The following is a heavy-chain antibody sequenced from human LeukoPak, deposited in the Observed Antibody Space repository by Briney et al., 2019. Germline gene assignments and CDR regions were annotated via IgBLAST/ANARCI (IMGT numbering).Heavy chain of an antibody. Sequence: GASLKVSCKASGGTFSSYAISWVRQAPGRGLEWMGGIIPIFGTANYAQKFQGRVTITADESTSTAYMELSSLRSEETAVYYCARSPPYCSSTSCYAPPFDYWGQGTLVTVSS. CDR2: IIPIFGTA. CDR3: ARSPPYCSSTSCYAPPFDY. D-gene: IGHD2-2*01. CDR1: GGTFSSYA. J-gene: IGHJ4*02. V-gene: IGHV1-69*01.